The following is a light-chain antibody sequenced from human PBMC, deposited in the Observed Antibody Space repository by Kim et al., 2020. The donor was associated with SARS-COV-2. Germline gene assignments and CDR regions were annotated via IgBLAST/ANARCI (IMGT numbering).Light chain of an antibody. CDR1: SGSLASNY. CDR2: EDN. CDR3: QSYDSSNHWV. J-gene: IGLJ3*02. Sequence: KTVTISCTRSSGSLASNYVQWYQQRPGSSPTTVIYEDNQRPSGVPDRFSGSIDSSSNSASLTISGLKTEDEADDYCQSYDSSNHWVFGGGTKLTVL. V-gene: IGLV6-57*01.